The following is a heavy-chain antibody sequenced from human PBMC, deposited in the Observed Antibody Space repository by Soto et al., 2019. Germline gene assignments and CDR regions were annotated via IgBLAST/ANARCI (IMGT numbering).Heavy chain of an antibody. CDR1: GGSLSNNY. CDR3: ASSSTLLRFFDY. CDR2: IFYSGST. Sequence: SETLSLTCTVSGGSLSNNYWNWMRQPPGKGLEWIGYIFYSGSTNYNSSLKSRVTISVDTSKNQSSLKLSSVTAADTAVYYCASSSTLLRFFDYWGQGTLVTVSS. D-gene: IGHD3-22*01. V-gene: IGHV4-59*01. J-gene: IGHJ4*02.